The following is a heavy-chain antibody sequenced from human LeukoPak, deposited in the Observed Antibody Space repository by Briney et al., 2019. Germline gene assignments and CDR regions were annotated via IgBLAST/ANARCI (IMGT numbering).Heavy chain of an antibody. Sequence: GGSLRLSCAASGFTFSSYGMHWVRQAPGKGLEWVAVIWYDGSNKYYADSVKGRFTISRDNSKNTLYLQMNSLQTEDTAVYYCAKDRGDYPLYFDYWGQGTLVTVSS. CDR3: AKDRGDYPLYFDY. CDR1: GFTFSSYG. D-gene: IGHD2-21*02. V-gene: IGHV3-30*02. CDR2: IWYDGSNK. J-gene: IGHJ4*02.